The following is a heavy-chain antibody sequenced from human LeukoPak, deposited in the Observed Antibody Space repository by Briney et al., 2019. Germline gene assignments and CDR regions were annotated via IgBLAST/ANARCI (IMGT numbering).Heavy chain of an antibody. Sequence: GSLRLSCGASGFTVSNNHMSWVRQAPGKGLEWVSITYSDGTTYYADSVKGRFTISRDNSRNTLYVQMNSLRAEDTAVYFCARDRVEVTTSMLGGVKRTVTDYYGMDVWGQGTTVTVSS. CDR1: GFTVSNNH. V-gene: IGHV3-53*01. J-gene: IGHJ6*02. D-gene: IGHD3-16*01. CDR2: TYSDGTT. CDR3: ARDRVEVTTSMLGGVKRTVTDYYGMDV.